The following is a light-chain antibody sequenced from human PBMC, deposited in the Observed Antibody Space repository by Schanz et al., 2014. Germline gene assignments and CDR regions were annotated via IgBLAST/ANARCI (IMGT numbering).Light chain of an antibody. CDR2: GAS. CDR3: QQYNNWPLLT. Sequence: EIVMTQSPATLSLSPGERATLSCRASQSVSSTFVAWYQHKPGQAPRLLIYGASLRATGIPARFSGSGSGTEFTLTISSLQSEDFAVYYCQQYNNWPLLTFGGGTKVEIK. V-gene: IGKV3-15*01. J-gene: IGKJ4*01. CDR1: QSVSST.